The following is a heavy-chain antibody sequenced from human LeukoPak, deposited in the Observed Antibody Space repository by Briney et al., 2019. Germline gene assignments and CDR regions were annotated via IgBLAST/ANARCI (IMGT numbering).Heavy chain of an antibody. D-gene: IGHD4-17*01. J-gene: IGHJ4*02. Sequence: GGSLRLSCAVSGFTVSTNYMSWVRQAPGKGLEWVANIKQDGSEKYYVDSVKGRFTISRDNAKNSLYLQMNSLRAEDTAVYYCARYHDYGELFDYWGQGTLVTVSS. V-gene: IGHV3-7*01. CDR3: ARYHDYGELFDY. CDR1: GFTVSTNY. CDR2: IKQDGSEK.